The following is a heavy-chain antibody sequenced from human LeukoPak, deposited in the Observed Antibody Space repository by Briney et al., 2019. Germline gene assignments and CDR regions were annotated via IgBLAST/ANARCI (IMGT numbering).Heavy chain of an antibody. CDR3: ARGRVSSSTWYSTYYYYFYMDI. D-gene: IGHD1-1*01. V-gene: IGHV4-59*01. CDR2: VDHTGST. J-gene: IGHJ6*03. CDR1: DDSITMYY. Sequence: SETLSLTCSVSDDSITMYYWTWIRQPPGKGLEWIGYVDHTGSTNFNPSLNGRVSISRDTTKNLFSLRLRSVTAADTAVYFCARGRVSSSTWYSTYYYYFYMDIWGKGTTVTVSS.